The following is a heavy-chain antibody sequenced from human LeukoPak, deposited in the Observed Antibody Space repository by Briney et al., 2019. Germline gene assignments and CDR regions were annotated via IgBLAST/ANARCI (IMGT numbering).Heavy chain of an antibody. D-gene: IGHD2-2*02. J-gene: IGHJ3*02. V-gene: IGHV1-46*01. CDR3: ATLGYCSSTSCYRTSAFDI. CDR2: INPSGGST. CDR1: GYTFTSYY. Sequence: RASVKVSCKASGYTFTSYYMHWVRQAPGQGLEWMGIINPSGGSTSYAQKFQGRVTMTRDTSISTAYMELSRLRSDDTAVYYCATLGYCSSTSCYRTSAFDIWGQGTMVTVFS.